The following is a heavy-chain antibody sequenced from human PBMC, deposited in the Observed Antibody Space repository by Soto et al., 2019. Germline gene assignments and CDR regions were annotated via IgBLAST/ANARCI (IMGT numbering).Heavy chain of an antibody. CDR3: ARVAARLPYYYYYGMDV. D-gene: IGHD6-6*01. CDR1: GYTFTSYG. V-gene: IGHV1-18*01. Sequence: QVQLVQSGAEVKKPGASVKVSCKASGYTFTSYGISWVRQAPRQGLEWMGWISAYNGNTNYAQKLQGRVTMTTDTSTSTAYMELRSLRSDDTAVYYCARVAARLPYYYYYGMDVWGQGTTVTVSS. CDR2: ISAYNGNT. J-gene: IGHJ6*02.